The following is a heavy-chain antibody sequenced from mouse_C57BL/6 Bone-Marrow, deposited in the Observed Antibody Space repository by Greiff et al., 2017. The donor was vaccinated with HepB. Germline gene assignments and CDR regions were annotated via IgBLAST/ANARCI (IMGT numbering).Heavy chain of an antibody. CDR2: INPSSGYT. CDR3: AREDYGSSYYFDY. Sequence: VQLKESGAELAKPGASVKLSCKASGYTFTSYWMHWVKQRPGQGLEWIGYINPSSGYTKYNQKFKDKATLTADKSSSTAYMQLSSLTYEDSAVYYCAREDYGSSYYFDYWGQGTTLTVSS. D-gene: IGHD1-1*01. J-gene: IGHJ2*01. CDR1: GYTFTSYW. V-gene: IGHV1-7*01.